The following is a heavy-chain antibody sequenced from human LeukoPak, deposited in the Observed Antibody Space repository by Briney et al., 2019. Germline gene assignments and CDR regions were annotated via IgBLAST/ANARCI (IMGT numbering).Heavy chain of an antibody. CDR3: AKDESYGDYVDY. V-gene: IGHV3-23*01. CDR1: GITFSSYA. D-gene: IGHD4-17*01. CDR2: ISGSGGST. J-gene: IGHJ4*02. Sequence: TGGSLRLSCAASGITFSSYAMSWVRQAPGKGLEWVSAISGSGGSTYYADSVKGRFTISRDNSKNTLYLQMNSLRAEGTAVYYCAKDESYGDYVDYWGQGTLVTVSS.